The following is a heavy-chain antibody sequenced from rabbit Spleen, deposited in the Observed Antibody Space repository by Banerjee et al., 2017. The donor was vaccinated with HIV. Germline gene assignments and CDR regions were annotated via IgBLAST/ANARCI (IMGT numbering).Heavy chain of an antibody. D-gene: IGHD1-1*01. CDR3: ARDLTNIIGWNFGW. CDR2: IDAGSSGST. J-gene: IGHJ4*01. V-gene: IGHV1S45*01. Sequence: QEQLVESGGGLVQPGGSLKLSCKASGFDFSTYSMSWVRQAPGKGLEWIACIDAGSSGSTYYASWAKGRFTISRTSSTTVTLQMTSLTAADTATYFCARDLTNIIGWNFGWWGPGTLVTVS. CDR1: GFDFSTYS.